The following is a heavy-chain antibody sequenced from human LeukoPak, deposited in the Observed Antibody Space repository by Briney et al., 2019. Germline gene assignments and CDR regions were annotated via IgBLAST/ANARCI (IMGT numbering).Heavy chain of an antibody. CDR3: AKDITPHYYGSGSPYDY. V-gene: IGHV3-23*01. CDR2: ISGSGGST. Sequence: GGSLRLSCAASGFTFSSYEMNWVRQAPGKGLEWVSAISGSGGSTYYADSVKGRFTISRDNSKNTLYLQMNSLRAEDTAVYYCAKDITPHYYGSGSPYDYWGQGTLVTVSS. D-gene: IGHD3-10*01. J-gene: IGHJ4*02. CDR1: GFTFSSYE.